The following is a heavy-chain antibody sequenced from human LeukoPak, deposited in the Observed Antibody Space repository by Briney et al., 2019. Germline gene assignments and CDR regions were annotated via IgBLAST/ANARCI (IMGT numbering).Heavy chain of an antibody. CDR3: ARQTKTWNIGTTENWFDP. CDR1: GGSISSSSYY. CDR2: IYYSGST. Sequence: SETLSPTCTVSGGSISSSSYYWGWIRQPPGKGLEWIGSIYYSGSTYYNPSLKSRVTISVDTSKNQFSLKLSSVTAADTAVYYCARQTKTWNIGTTENWFDPWGQGTLVTVSS. V-gene: IGHV4-39*07. J-gene: IGHJ5*02. D-gene: IGHD1/OR15-1a*01.